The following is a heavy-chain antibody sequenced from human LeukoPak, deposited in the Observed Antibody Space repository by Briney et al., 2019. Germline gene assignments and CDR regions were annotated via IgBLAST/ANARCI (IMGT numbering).Heavy chain of an antibody. CDR1: GGTFSSYA. D-gene: IGHD6-19*01. J-gene: IGHJ4*02. V-gene: IGHV1-69*05. Sequence: GASVKVSCKASGGTFSSYAISWVRQAPGQGLEWMGRIIPIFGTANYAQKFQGRVTITTDESTSTAYMELSSLRSEDTAVYYCARDRGLVRLYYFDYWGQGTLVTVSS. CDR2: IIPIFGTA. CDR3: ARDRGLVRLYYFDY.